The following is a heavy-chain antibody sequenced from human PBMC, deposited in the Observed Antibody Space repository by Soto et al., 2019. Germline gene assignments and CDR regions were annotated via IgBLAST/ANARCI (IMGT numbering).Heavy chain of an antibody. CDR3: ATTGSSGWYNYFDY. V-gene: IGHV1-24*01. CDR1: GYTLTELS. Sequence: ASVKVSCKVSGYTLTELSMHWVRQAPGKGLEWMGGFDPEDGETIYAQKFQGRVTMTEDTSTDTAYMELSSLRSEDTAVYYCATTGSSGWYNYFDYWGQGTLVTVSS. CDR2: FDPEDGET. J-gene: IGHJ4*02. D-gene: IGHD6-19*01.